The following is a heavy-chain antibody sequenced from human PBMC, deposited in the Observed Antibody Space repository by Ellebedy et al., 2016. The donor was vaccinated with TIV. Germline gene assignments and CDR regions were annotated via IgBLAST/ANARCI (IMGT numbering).Heavy chain of an antibody. CDR1: GYSFTSYW. Sequence: GGSLRLSXKGSGYSFTSYWIGWVRQMPGKGLEWMGRIDPSDSYTNYSPSFQGHVTISADKSISAAYLQWSSLKASDTAMYYCAITYYDILTGYYKNYYGMDVWGQGTTVTVSS. CDR3: AITYYDILTGYYKNYYGMDV. CDR2: IDPSDSYT. V-gene: IGHV5-10-1*01. D-gene: IGHD3-9*01. J-gene: IGHJ6*02.